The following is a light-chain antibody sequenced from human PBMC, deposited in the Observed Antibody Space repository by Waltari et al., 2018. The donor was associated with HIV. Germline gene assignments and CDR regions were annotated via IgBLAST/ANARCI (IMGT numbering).Light chain of an antibody. V-gene: IGKV3-20*01. CDR3: HQYGTSPQT. Sequence: PGERATLSCRASQTVTSNYLAWYQMKPGQAPRLLIYGASIRATGVPDKFSGSGSGTDFTLTIGRLQPEDCAVYYCHQYGTSPQTFGQGSKVEIK. CDR2: GAS. CDR1: QTVTSNY. J-gene: IGKJ2*01.